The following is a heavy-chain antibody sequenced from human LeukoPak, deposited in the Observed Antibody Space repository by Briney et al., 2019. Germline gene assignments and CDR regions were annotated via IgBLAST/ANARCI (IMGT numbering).Heavy chain of an antibody. CDR2: ISCSGGST. CDR3: ARGLAAAGTAY. V-gene: IGHV3-23*01. CDR1: GFTFSSYA. D-gene: IGHD6-13*01. J-gene: IGHJ4*02. Sequence: PGGSLRLSCAASGFTFSSYAMSWVRQAPGKGLEWVSAISCSGGSTYYADSVKGRFTISRDNSKNTLYLQMNSLRAEDTALYYCARGLAAAGTAYWGQGTLVTVSS.